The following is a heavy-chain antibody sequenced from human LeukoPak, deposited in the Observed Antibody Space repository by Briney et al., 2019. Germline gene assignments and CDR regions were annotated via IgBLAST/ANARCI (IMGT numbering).Heavy chain of an antibody. CDR1: GGTFSSYA. CDR2: IIPIFGTA. J-gene: IGHJ4*02. Sequence: ASVKVSCKASGGTFSSYAISWVRQAPGQGLEWMGGIIPIFGTANYAQKFQGRVTITADESTSTAYMELSSLRAEDTAIYYCARGLVPATYYYDTSGSYPDYWGQGTLVTVSS. D-gene: IGHD3-22*01. CDR3: ARGLVPATYYYDTSGSYPDY. V-gene: IGHV1-69*13.